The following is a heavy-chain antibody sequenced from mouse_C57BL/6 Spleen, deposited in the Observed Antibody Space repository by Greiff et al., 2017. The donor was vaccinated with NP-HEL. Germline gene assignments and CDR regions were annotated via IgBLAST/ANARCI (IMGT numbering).Heavy chain of an antibody. J-gene: IGHJ4*01. CDR1: GFSFNTYA. CDR2: IRSKSNNYAT. D-gene: IGHD2-4*01. Sequence: EVQLVESGGGLVQPKGSLKLSCAASGFSFNTYAMNWVRQAPGKGLEWVARIRSKSNNYATYYADSVKDRFTISRDDSESMLYLQMNNLKTEDTAMYYCVRHYDWEAMDYWGQGTSVTVSS. V-gene: IGHV10-1*01. CDR3: VRHYDWEAMDY.